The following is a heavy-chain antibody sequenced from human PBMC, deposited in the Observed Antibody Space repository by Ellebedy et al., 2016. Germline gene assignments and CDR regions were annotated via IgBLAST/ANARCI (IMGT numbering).Heavy chain of an antibody. CDR2: INPSGGST. CDR1: GYTFTSYY. V-gene: IGHV1-46*01. Sequence: ASVKVSCXASGYTFTSYYMHWVRQAPGQGLEWMGIINPSGGSTSYAQKFQGRVTMTRDTSTSTVYMELSSLRSEDTAVYYCARDLALEWPPRFAYYYMDVWGKGTTVTVSS. CDR3: ARDLALEWPPRFAYYYMDV. J-gene: IGHJ6*03. D-gene: IGHD3-3*01.